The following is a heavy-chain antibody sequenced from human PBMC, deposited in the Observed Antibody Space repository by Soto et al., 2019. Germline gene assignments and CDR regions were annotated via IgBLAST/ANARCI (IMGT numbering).Heavy chain of an antibody. CDR2: TRNKANSFTT. CDR3: AREFMTTVTYFDY. CDR1: GFTFSDHY. V-gene: IGHV3-72*01. Sequence: PWGSLRLSCAASGFTFSDHYMDWVRQAPGKGLEWVGRTRNKANSFTTEYAASVKGRFTIFRDDSKNSLYLQMSSLKTEDTAMYYCAREFMTTVTYFDYWGQGTLVTVSS. D-gene: IGHD4-17*01. J-gene: IGHJ4*02.